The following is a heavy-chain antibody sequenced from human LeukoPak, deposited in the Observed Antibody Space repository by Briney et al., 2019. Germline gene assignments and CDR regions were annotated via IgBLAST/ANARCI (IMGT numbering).Heavy chain of an antibody. D-gene: IGHD2/OR15-2a*01. CDR2: IYYSGTT. V-gene: IGHV4-59*01. CDR3: AREGTIINYYFDY. Sequence: SETLSLTCTVSGGSMTGSYWSWIRQSPGKGLEWIGYIYYSGTTNYNPPLKSRVTISVDTSKNQFSLKLTSVTAADTAVYYCAREGTIINYYFDYWGQGTLVTVSS. J-gene: IGHJ4*02. CDR1: GGSMTGSY.